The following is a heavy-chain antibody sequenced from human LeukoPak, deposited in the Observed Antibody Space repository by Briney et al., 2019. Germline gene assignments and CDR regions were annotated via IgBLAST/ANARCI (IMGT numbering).Heavy chain of an antibody. CDR3: ASTYGSGSYYCWGYYYGMDV. CDR2: IIPIFGTA. D-gene: IGHD3-10*01. V-gene: IGHV1-69*06. Sequence: SVKVSCKASGGTFSSYAISWVRQAPGQGLEWMGGIIPIFGTANYAQKFQGRLTITADKSTSTAYMELSSLRSEDTAVYYCASTYGSGSYYCWGYYYGMDVWGKGTTVTVSS. CDR1: GGTFSSYA. J-gene: IGHJ6*04.